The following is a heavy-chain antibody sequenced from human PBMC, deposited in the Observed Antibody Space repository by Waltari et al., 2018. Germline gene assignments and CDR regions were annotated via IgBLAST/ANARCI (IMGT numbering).Heavy chain of an antibody. J-gene: IGHJ6*02. Sequence: QVQLQESGPGLVKPSETLSLTCTVSGGSISSYYWSWIRQPPGKGLEWLGYIYYSVSTNYNPSLKSRDTRSVDTSKNQFSLKLSSVTAADTAVYYWARVGGYDIYYYYGMDVWGQGTTVTVSS. D-gene: IGHD5-12*01. CDR3: ARVGGYDIYYYYGMDV. V-gene: IGHV4-59*01. CDR1: GGSISSYY. CDR2: IYYSVST.